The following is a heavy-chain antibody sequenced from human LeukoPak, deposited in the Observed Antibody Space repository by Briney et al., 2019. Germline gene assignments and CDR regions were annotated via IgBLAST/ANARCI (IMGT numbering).Heavy chain of an antibody. CDR2: INHSGST. J-gene: IGHJ4*02. Sequence: SETLSLTCAVYGGSFSGYYWSWIRQPPGKGLEWIGEINHSGSTNYNPSLKSRVTISVDTSKNQFSLKLSSVTAADTAVYYCARGSSSWYLMTPFDYWGQGTLVTVSS. CDR1: GGSFSGYY. D-gene: IGHD6-13*01. CDR3: ARGSSSWYLMTPFDY. V-gene: IGHV4-34*01.